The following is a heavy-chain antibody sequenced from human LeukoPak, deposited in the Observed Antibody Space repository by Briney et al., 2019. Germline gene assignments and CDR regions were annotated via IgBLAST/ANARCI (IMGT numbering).Heavy chain of an antibody. J-gene: IGHJ5*02. D-gene: IGHD2-2*01. V-gene: IGHV1-69*04. CDR1: GSTFSSYT. Sequence: SVKGSCKASGSTFSSYTISWVRQAPGQGLEWMGRIIPILGIANSAQKFQGRVTITADKSTSTAYMELSSLTSEDTAVYYCARDPPIVVVPAANGEYNWFVPWGQGTLVTVSS. CDR3: ARDPPIVVVPAANGEYNWFVP. CDR2: IIPILGIA.